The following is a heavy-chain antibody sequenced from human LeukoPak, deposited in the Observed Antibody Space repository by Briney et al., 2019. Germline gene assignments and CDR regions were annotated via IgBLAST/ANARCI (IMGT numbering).Heavy chain of an antibody. V-gene: IGHV7-4-1*04. CDR2: IDTNSGNP. Sequence: GASVKVSCKASGYTLTSHPLNWVRQAPGQGLESIGWIDTNSGNPTNGQGFTGRFVLSLDTSVNMAYMEISGLKAEDTAVYYCGRFRYESSGCGPPWIDFWGQGTLVTVSS. CDR3: GRFRYESSGCGPPWIDF. CDR1: GYTLTSHP. J-gene: IGHJ4*02. D-gene: IGHD3-22*01.